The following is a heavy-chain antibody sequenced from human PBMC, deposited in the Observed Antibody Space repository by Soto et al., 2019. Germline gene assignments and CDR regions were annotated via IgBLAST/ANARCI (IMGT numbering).Heavy chain of an antibody. CDR2: ISSSSSYI. J-gene: IGHJ4*02. D-gene: IGHD4-17*01. V-gene: IGHV3-21*01. CDR1: GFTFGSYS. Sequence: PGGSLRLSCAASGFTFGSYSMNWVRQAPGKGLEWVSSISSSSSYIYYADSVKGRFTISRDNAKNSLYLQMNSLRAEDTAVYYCARDLKTTFDYWGQGTLVTVSS. CDR3: ARDLKTTFDY.